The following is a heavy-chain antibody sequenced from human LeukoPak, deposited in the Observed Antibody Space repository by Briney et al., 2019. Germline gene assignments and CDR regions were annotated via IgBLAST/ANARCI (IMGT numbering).Heavy chain of an antibody. CDR2: INPNSGGT. CDR1: GYTFTGYY. D-gene: IGHD4-23*01. CDR3: ARHPGKVTNDWYFDL. Sequence: GASVKVSCKASGYTFTGYYMHWVRQAPGQGLEWMAWINPNSGGTNYAQKFQGRVTMTRDTSITTAYMELSRLSSDDTAVYYCARHPGKVTNDWYFDLWGRGTLVTVSS. J-gene: IGHJ2*01. V-gene: IGHV1-2*02.